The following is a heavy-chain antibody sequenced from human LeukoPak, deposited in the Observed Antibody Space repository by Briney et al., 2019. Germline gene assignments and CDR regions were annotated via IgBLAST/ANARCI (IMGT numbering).Heavy chain of an antibody. CDR2: ISSSGSTI. V-gene: IGHV3-11*04. CDR3: ARGGYSSSWGDFDY. CDR1: GFTFSDYY. Sequence: GGSLRLSCAASGFTFSDYYMSWIRQAPGKGLEWVSYISSSGSTIYYADSVKGRFTISRDNAKNSLYLQMISLTADDTAFYYCARGGYSSSWGDFDYWGQGTLVTVSS. D-gene: IGHD6-19*01. J-gene: IGHJ4*02.